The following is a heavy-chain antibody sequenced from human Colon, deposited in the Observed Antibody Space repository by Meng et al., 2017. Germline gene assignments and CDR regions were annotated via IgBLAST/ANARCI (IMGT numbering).Heavy chain of an antibody. Sequence: QVQLQESGPGLVKPSQTLSLTCTISNGSINRADYYWNWIRQPPGKGPEWLGYIHSSGNTYYTPSLKSRLAMSLDTSKNQFSLSLTSVTAADTAVYYRARNPVIPDARTFDFWGQGALVTVSS. J-gene: IGHJ4*02. CDR1: NGSINRADYY. D-gene: IGHD2-2*01. CDR3: ARNPVIPDARTFDF. CDR2: IHSSGNT. V-gene: IGHV4-30-4*01.